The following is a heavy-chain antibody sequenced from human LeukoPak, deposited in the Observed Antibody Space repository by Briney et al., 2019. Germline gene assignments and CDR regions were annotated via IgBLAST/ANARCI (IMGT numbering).Heavy chain of an antibody. CDR1: GFTFRSHW. J-gene: IGHJ4*02. V-gene: IGHV3-7*01. CDR2: IKQEGSEK. Sequence: PGGSLRLSCAASGFTFRSHWMSWVRQPPGDELEWVASIKQEGSEKYYVDSVRGRFTVSRDNAKNSLYLQVNSLRAEDTAVYYCARLMGDRTIYDSWGQGTLVTVSS. D-gene: IGHD1-26*01. CDR3: ARLMGDRTIYDS.